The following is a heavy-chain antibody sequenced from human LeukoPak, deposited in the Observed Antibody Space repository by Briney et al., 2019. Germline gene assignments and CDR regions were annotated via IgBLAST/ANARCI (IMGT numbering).Heavy chain of an antibody. CDR3: ARVGAGGGGTLMYYYYYSGMDV. CDR1: GYTFTSYD. D-gene: IGHD2-15*01. CDR2: MNPNSGNT. J-gene: IGHJ6*02. Sequence: ASVKVPCKASGYTFTSYDINWVRQATGQGLEWMGWMNPNSGNTGYAQKFQGRVTMTRNTSISTAYMELSSLRSEDTAVYYCARVGAGGGGTLMYYYYYSGMDVWGQGTTVTVSS. V-gene: IGHV1-8*01.